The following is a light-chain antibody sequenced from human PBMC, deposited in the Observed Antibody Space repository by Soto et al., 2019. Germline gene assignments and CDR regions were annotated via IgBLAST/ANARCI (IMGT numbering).Light chain of an antibody. CDR3: SSYTDSSTFV. CDR2: DVN. J-gene: IGLJ1*01. Sequence: QSALTQPASVSGSPGQSITISCTGTSSDVGGYDYVSWYQQLPGKAPKLLIYDVNNRPSGVSNRFSGSKSGNTASLTISGLQAEDEADYYCSSYTDSSTFVFGTGTKVTV. V-gene: IGLV2-14*01. CDR1: SSDVGGYDY.